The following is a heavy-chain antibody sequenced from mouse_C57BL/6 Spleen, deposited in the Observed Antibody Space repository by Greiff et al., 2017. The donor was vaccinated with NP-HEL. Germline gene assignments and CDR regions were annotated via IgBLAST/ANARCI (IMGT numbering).Heavy chain of an antibody. CDR1: GYTFTDYN. V-gene: IGHV1-18*01. CDR3: ARERDAMDY. J-gene: IGHJ4*01. Sequence: EVKLVESGPELVKPGASVKIPCKASGYTFTDYNMDWVKQSHGKSLEWIGDINPNNGGTIYNQKFKGKATLTVDKSSSTAYMELRSLTSEDTAVYYCARERDAMDYWGQGTSVTVSS. CDR2: INPNNGGT.